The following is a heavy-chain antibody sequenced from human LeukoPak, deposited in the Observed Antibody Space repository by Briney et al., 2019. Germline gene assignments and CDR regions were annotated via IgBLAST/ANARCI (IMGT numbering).Heavy chain of an antibody. CDR3: ARAPSEIGGYYPEYFRH. V-gene: IGHV3-74*01. CDR1: GFTFSNYW. Sequence: GGPLRLSCAAAGFTFSNYWMHWVRQAPGKGLVWVSRIKSDGRTNYADSVKGRFTISRDNAKNTVSLQMNSLRAEDTGVYYCARAPSEIGGYYPEYFRHWGQGTLVTVSS. CDR2: IKSDGRT. J-gene: IGHJ1*01. D-gene: IGHD3-22*01.